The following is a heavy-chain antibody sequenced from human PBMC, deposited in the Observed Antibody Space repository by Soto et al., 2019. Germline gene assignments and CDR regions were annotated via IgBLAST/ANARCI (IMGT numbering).Heavy chain of an antibody. D-gene: IGHD3-16*01. Sequence: GWSLRLSCSASVFVFSDFQFNWFRQAPGGGLEWLSSITGTSAFTEYAESIEGRFTISRDNPNKLLFLHMDNLRPEDTAVYYCARDNLAFQGAFDLWGQGTLVTVSS. CDR1: VFVFSDFQ. V-gene: IGHV3-11*06. CDR2: ITGTSAFT. CDR3: ARDNLAFQGAFDL. J-gene: IGHJ4*02.